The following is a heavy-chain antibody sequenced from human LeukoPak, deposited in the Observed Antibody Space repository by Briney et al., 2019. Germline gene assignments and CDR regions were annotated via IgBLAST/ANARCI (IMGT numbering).Heavy chain of an antibody. J-gene: IGHJ4*02. Sequence: SETLSLTCTVSGGSISSYYWSWIRQPAGKGLEWIGRIYTSGSTNYNPSLKSRVTMSVDTSKSQFSLKLSSVTATDTAVYYCARGPAPATYYYDSSGLLYYFDYWGQGTLVTVSS. D-gene: IGHD3-22*01. V-gene: IGHV4-4*07. CDR2: IYTSGST. CDR3: ARGPAPATYYYDSSGLLYYFDY. CDR1: GGSISSYY.